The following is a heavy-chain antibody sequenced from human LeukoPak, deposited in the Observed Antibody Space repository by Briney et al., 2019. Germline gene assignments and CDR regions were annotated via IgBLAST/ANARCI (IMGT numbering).Heavy chain of an antibody. CDR3: ARAPQGCSSTSCYNYYFDY. Sequence: PSETLSLTCTVSTGSISSYLWNWIRQPPGKGLELIEYIYYSGSTNYNPSLKSRVTISVDTSKNQFSLKLSSVTAADTAVYYCARAPQGCSSTSCYNYYFDYWGQGTLVTVSS. V-gene: IGHV4-59*01. J-gene: IGHJ4*02. CDR2: IYYSGST. D-gene: IGHD2-2*02. CDR1: TGSISSYL.